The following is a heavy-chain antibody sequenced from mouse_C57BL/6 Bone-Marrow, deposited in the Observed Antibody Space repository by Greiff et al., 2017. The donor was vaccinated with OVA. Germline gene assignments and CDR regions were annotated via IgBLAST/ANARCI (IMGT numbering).Heavy chain of an antibody. CDR2: ISDGGSYT. CDR3: ARDFTTVVSY. V-gene: IGHV5-4*01. Sequence: EVQRVESGGGLVKPGGSLKLSCAASGFTFSSYAMSWVRQTPEKRLEWVATISDGGSYTYYPDNVKGRFTISRDNAKNNLYLQMSHLKSEDTAMYYCARDFTTVVSYWGQGTTLTVSS. D-gene: IGHD1-1*01. CDR1: GFTFSSYA. J-gene: IGHJ2*01.